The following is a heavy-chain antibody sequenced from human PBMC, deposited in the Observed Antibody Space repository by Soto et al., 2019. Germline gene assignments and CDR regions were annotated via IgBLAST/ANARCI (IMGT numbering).Heavy chain of an antibody. CDR1: GGSISSYY. CDR2: IYYSGST. Sequence: QVQLQESGPGLVKPSETLSLTCTVSGGSISSYYWSWIRQPPGKGLEWIGYIYYSGSTNYNPSLKSRVTISVATSKNHFSLKLSSVTAADTAVYYCARDHGVYYGSGRGGAFDIWGQGTMVTVSS. J-gene: IGHJ3*02. CDR3: ARDHGVYYGSGRGGAFDI. D-gene: IGHD3-10*01. V-gene: IGHV4-59*01.